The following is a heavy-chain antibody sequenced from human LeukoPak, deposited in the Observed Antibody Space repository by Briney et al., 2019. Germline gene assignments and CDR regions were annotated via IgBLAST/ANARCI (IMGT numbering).Heavy chain of an antibody. D-gene: IGHD3-10*01. CDR2: ISYDGSNK. V-gene: IGHV3-30*18. Sequence: PGRSLRLSCAASGFTFSSHGMHWVRQAPGKGLEWVAVISYDGSNKYYADSVKGRFTISRDNSKNTLYLQMNSLRAEDTAVYYCAKDRTPWFGESPFDYWGQGTLVTVSS. J-gene: IGHJ4*02. CDR3: AKDRTPWFGESPFDY. CDR1: GFTFSSHG.